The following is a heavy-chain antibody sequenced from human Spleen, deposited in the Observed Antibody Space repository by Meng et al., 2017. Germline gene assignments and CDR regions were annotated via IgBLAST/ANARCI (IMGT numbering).Heavy chain of an antibody. V-gene: IGHV3-20*01. D-gene: IGHD1-1*01. CDR1: GFSVSHNY. Sequence: GESLKISCAASGFSVSHNYMSWVRQAPGKGLEWVSGINWNGGSTGYADSVKGRFTISRDNAKNSLYLQMNSLRAEDTALYHCARGSTALEAFDIWGQGTMVTVSS. J-gene: IGHJ3*02. CDR3: ARGSTALEAFDI. CDR2: INWNGGST.